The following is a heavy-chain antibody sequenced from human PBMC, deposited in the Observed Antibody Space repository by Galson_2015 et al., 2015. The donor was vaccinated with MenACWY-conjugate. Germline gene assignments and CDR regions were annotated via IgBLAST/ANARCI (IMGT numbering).Heavy chain of an antibody. CDR2: IKQDGSGK. V-gene: IGHV3-7*03. Sequence: SLRLSCAASGFTFSSYWMSWVRQAPGKGLEWVANIKQDGSGKYYVDSVKGRFTISRDNAKNSLYLQMNSLRAEDTAVYYCARGDYYDSSGFHDAFEIWGQGTMVTVSS. CDR3: ARGDYYDSSGFHDAFEI. D-gene: IGHD3-22*01. CDR1: GFTFSSYW. J-gene: IGHJ3*02.